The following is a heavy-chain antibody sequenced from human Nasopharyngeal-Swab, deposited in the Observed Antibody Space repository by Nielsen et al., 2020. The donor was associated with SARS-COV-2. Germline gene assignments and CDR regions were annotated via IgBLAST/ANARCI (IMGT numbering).Heavy chain of an antibody. CDR1: GFTFNNYW. V-gene: IGHV3-7*01. CDR3: ARDDGQLGDS. D-gene: IGHD6-6*01. Sequence: GESLKISCAASGFTFNNYWMTWVRQAPGKGLEWVANIDQDGSEKHYVDSVKGRFTISRDNAKNSLFLQMNSLRAEDTAVYYCARDDGQLGDSWGQGTLVTVSS. J-gene: IGHJ4*02. CDR2: IDQDGSEK.